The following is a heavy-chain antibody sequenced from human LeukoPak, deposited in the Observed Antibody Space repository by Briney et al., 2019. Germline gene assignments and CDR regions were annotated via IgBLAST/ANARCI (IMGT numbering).Heavy chain of an antibody. V-gene: IGHV4-59*01. CDR1: GGSISSYY. CDR3: ARVALVAATMSYYYGMDV. J-gene: IGHJ6*04. D-gene: IGHD2-15*01. Sequence: SETLSLTCTVYGGSISSYYWSWLRQPPGKGLEWIGYINYSGRTNYNPSLKNRVTISVDTSKNQFSVKLSSVTAADTAVYDCARVALVAATMSYYYGMDVWGKGTTVTVSS. CDR2: INYSGRT.